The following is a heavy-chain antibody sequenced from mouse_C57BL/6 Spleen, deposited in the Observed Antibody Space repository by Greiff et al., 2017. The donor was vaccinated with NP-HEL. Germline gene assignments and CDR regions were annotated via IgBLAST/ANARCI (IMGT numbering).Heavy chain of an antibody. CDR1: GFNIKDYY. J-gene: IGHJ1*03. CDR2: IDPEDGET. Sequence: EVQLQQSGAELVKPGASVKLSCTASGFNIKDYYMHWVKQRTEQGLEWIGTIDPEDGETKYAPKFQGKATMTADTSSSTAYLQLRSLTSEDTAVYYCARPNYYGSSYWYVDVWGKGTTVTVSS. V-gene: IGHV14-2*01. CDR3: ARPNYYGSSYWYVDV. D-gene: IGHD1-1*01.